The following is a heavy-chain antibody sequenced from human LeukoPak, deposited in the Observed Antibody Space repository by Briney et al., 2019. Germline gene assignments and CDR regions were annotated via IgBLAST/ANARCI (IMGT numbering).Heavy chain of an antibody. D-gene: IGHD3-3*01. Sequence: PGRSLRLSCAASGFTLRWYAMHWVRPAPGKGLGWVTMISYDGSTKSYTDSVKGRFTISRDNSKNTLYLQMNSLRTEDTALYYCARDHSLEYGNWFDPWGQGTLVTVSS. J-gene: IGHJ5*02. CDR3: ARDHSLEYGNWFDP. CDR1: GFTLRWYA. CDR2: ISYDGSTK. V-gene: IGHV3-30*04.